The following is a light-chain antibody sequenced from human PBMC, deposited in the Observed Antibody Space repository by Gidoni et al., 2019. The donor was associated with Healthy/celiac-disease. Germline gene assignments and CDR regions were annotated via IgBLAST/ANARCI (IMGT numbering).Light chain of an antibody. CDR2: RNN. J-gene: IGLJ1*01. CDR1: SSNIGSNY. Sequence: QSVLTQPPSASGTPGQRVTISCSGRSSNIGSNYVSWYQQLPGTAPKLLIYRNNQRPSGVPDRFSGSKSGTSASLAISGLRSEDEADYYCAAWDDSLSAHYVFGTGTKVTVL. CDR3: AAWDDSLSAHYV. V-gene: IGLV1-47*01.